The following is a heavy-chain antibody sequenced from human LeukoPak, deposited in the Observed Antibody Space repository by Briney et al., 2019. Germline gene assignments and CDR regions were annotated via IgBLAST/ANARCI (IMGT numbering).Heavy chain of an antibody. D-gene: IGHD6-13*01. CDR1: GFTFSSHE. CDR3: ARGPYSSSWSAWFDP. CDR2: VSSSGTGI. Sequence: GGSLRLSCAASGFTFSSHEMNWVRQAPGKGLEWVSYVSSSGTGIYYADTVKGRFTISRDNAKNSLYLQMNSLRAEDTAFYYCARGPYSSSWSAWFDPWGQGTLVTVSS. J-gene: IGHJ5*02. V-gene: IGHV3-48*03.